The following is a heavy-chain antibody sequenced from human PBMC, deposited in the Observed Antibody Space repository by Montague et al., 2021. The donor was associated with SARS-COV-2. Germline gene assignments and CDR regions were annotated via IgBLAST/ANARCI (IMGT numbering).Heavy chain of an antibody. CDR2: IFYTGST. Sequence: TLSLTCTVSGASIAKSNYYWTWIRQHPGKGLEWIGYIFYTGSTYYNPSLKSRLTMSVDTSKNQFSLKLNSVTAADTAVYYCARDGGYYTWGQGTLVTVSS. V-gene: IGHV4-31*03. D-gene: IGHD2-21*01. CDR3: ARDGGYYT. CDR1: GASIAKSNYY. J-gene: IGHJ5*02.